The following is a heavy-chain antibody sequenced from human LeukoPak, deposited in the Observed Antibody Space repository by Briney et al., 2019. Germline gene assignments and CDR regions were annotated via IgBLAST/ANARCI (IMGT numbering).Heavy chain of an antibody. J-gene: IGHJ4*02. CDR3: AASRV. Sequence: SETLSLTCTVSGGXXSSYYWXWXXXXPGKVLXXXGXIYYSGSTNYKPSLKSRVTISVDTSKNQFSLKLSSVTAADTAVYSCAASRVWGQGTLVTVSS. D-gene: IGHD5/OR15-5a*01. CDR2: IYYSGST. CDR1: GGXXSSYY. V-gene: IGHV4-59*01.